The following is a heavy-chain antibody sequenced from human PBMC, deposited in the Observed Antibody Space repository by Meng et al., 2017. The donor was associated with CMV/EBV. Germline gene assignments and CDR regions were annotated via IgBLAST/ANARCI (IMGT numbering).Heavy chain of an antibody. J-gene: IGHJ5*02. CDR1: GYIFISYG. D-gene: IGHD2-21*01. CDR3: ARIVPGFDP. Sequence: VQVSCKASGYIFISYGISWVRQATGQGLEWMGWISAYNGSTNYAQKLQGRVTMTTNTSTSTAYMVQRSLRSDDTAVYYCARIVPGFDPWGQGTLVTVSS. V-gene: IGHV1-18*01. CDR2: ISAYNGST.